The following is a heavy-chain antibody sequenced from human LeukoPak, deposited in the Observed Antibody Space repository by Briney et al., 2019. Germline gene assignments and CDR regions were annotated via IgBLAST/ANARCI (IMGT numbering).Heavy chain of an antibody. CDR1: GYTFTGYY. CDR2: INPNSGGT. Sequence: GASVKVSCKASGYTFTGYYMHWVRQAPGQGLEWMGRINPNSGGTNYAQKFQGRVTMTRDTSISTAYMELSRLRADDTAVDYCARVGDFWSGSDDWGQGTLVTVAS. J-gene: IGHJ4*02. V-gene: IGHV1-2*06. D-gene: IGHD3-3*01. CDR3: ARVGDFWSGSDD.